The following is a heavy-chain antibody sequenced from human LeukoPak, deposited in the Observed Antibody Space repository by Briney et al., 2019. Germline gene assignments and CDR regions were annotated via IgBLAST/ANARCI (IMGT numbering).Heavy chain of an antibody. Sequence: ASVKVSXKASGYTFTSYDINWVQQATGQGLEWMGWMNPNSGNTGYAQKFQGRVTMTRNTSISTAYMELSSLRSEDTAVYYCARAPRTYIAAEGFDPWGQGTLVTVSS. CDR2: MNPNSGNT. J-gene: IGHJ5*02. V-gene: IGHV1-8*01. CDR1: GYTFTSYD. D-gene: IGHD6-13*01. CDR3: ARAPRTYIAAEGFDP.